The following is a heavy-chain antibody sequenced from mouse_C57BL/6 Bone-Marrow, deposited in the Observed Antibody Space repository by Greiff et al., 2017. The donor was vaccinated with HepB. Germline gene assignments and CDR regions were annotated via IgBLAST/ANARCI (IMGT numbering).Heavy chain of an antibody. Sequence: QVQLKESGPGLVKPSQSLFLTCSITGFPITSGYYWIWIRQSPGKPLEWMGYITHSGETFYNPSLQSPISITRETSKNQFFLQLNSVTTEDTAMYYCAGDRGLYDYGHWYFDVWGTGTTVTVSS. D-gene: IGHD2-4*01. CDR1: GFPITSGYY. CDR3: AGDRGLYDYGHWYFDV. V-gene: IGHV12-3*01. CDR2: ITHSGET. J-gene: IGHJ1*03.